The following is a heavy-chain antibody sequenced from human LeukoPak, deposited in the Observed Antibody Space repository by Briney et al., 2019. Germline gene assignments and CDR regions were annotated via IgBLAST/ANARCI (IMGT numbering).Heavy chain of an antibody. D-gene: IGHD2-2*01. V-gene: IGHV3-74*01. CDR3: ARGGDIVVVPAAMGWSGYYFDY. Sequence: GGSLRLSCAASGFTFSSYWMHWVRQAPGKGLVWVSRINSDGSSTNYADSVKGRFTISRDNAKNTLYLQMNSLRAEDTAVYYCARGGDIVVVPAAMGWSGYYFDYWGQGTLVTVSS. CDR2: INSDGSST. J-gene: IGHJ4*02. CDR1: GFTFSSYW.